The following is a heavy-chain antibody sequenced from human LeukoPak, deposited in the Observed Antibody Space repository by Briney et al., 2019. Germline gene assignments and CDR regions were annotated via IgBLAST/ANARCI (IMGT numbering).Heavy chain of an antibody. CDR3: ATASTIFGVVIPFDP. D-gene: IGHD3-3*01. V-gene: IGHV1-24*01. CDR2: FDPEDGET. J-gene: IGHJ5*02. Sequence: GASVKVSCKVSGYTLTELSMHCVRQAPGKGLEWMGGFDPEDGETIYAQKFKGRVTMTEDTSTDTAYMELSSLRSEDTAVYYCATASTIFGVVIPFDPWGQGTLVTVSS. CDR1: GYTLTELS.